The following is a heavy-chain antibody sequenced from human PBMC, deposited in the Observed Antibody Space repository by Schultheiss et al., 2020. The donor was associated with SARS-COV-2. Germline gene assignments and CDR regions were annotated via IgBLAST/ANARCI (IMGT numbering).Heavy chain of an antibody. D-gene: IGHD3-16*02. J-gene: IGHJ5*02. V-gene: IGHV4-59*11. CDR2: IYHAGST. Sequence: SQTLSLTCTVSGDSITSHYWSWIRQPPGKRLEWIGYIYHAGSTKYNPSLKSRVTISVDTSKNQFSLKLSSVTAADTAVYYCARDRVFGEYDYVWGSYRSNWFDPWGQGTLVTVSS. CDR3: ARDRVFGEYDYVWGSYRSNWFDP. CDR1: GDSITSHY.